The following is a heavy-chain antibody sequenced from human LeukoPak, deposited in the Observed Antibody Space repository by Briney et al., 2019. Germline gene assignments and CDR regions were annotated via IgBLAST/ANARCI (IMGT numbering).Heavy chain of an antibody. V-gene: IGHV3-49*04. J-gene: IGHJ4*02. CDR2: IRSKAYGGTT. CDR3: TREVTMIVVVEGYYFDY. CDR1: GFTFGDYA. D-gene: IGHD3-22*01. Sequence: PGGSLRLSCTASGFTFGDYAMSWVRQAPGKVLEWVGFIRSKAYGGTTEYDASVKGRSTISRDDSKSIAYLQMNSLKTEETAVYYCTREVTMIVVVEGYYFDYWGQGTLVTVSS.